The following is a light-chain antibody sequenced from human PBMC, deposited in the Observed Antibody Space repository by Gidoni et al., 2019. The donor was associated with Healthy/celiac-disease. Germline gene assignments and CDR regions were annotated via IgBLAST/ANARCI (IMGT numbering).Light chain of an antibody. J-gene: IGKJ3*01. Sequence: TQSPLSLSVPPGEPASIACRTSQSLLHSHAYNHLDWYLQKPGQSPQLLSYFGSNQASGVPYRFIGSGSCTDFTLTISRVEAEDVGVDYCMQALQTPLFTFGPGTKVDIK. V-gene: IGKV2-28*01. CDR3: MQALQTPLFT. CDR2: FGS. CDR1: QSLLHSHAYNH.